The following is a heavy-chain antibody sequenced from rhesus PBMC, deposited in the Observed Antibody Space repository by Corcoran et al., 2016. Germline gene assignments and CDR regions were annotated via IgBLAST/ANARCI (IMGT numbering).Heavy chain of an antibody. D-gene: IGHD1-14*01. CDR3: ARAPDGWNDGYY. Sequence: QLQLQESCPGLVKPSETLSVTCAVSGGSISSTYWSWIRQAPGKGLEWIGDIYGSRISTNYNPSLKSRVTLSVDTSKNQLSLKLSSVTTADTAVYYCARAPDGWNDGYYWGQGVLVTVSS. CDR2: IYGSRIST. CDR1: GGSISSTY. V-gene: IGHV4-169*01. J-gene: IGHJ4*01.